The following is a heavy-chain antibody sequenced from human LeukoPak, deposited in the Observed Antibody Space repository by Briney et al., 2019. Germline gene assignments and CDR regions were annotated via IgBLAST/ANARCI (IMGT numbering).Heavy chain of an antibody. D-gene: IGHD3-10*01. CDR3: ARDSYGSGSGNYYYYGMDV. Sequence: SVKVSCKASGYTFTSYGISWVRQAPGQGLEWMGGIIPIFGTANYAQKFQGRVTITADESTSTAYMELSSLRSEDTAVYYCARDSYGSGSGNYYYYGMDVWGQGTMVTVSS. CDR1: GYTFTSYG. CDR2: IIPIFGTA. V-gene: IGHV1-69*13. J-gene: IGHJ6*02.